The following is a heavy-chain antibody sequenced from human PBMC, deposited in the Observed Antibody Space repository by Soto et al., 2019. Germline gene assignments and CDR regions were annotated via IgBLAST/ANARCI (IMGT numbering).Heavy chain of an antibody. CDR2: MNPNSGNT. J-gene: IGHJ6*03. Sequence: GASVKVSCKASGYTFTSYDINWVRQATGQGLEWMGWMNPNSGNTGYAQKFQGRVTMTRNTSISTAYMELSSLRSEDTAVYYCARVVSSFEYYYYYYMDGWGKRTTDTGSS. D-gene: IGHD6-13*01. V-gene: IGHV1-8*01. CDR3: ARVVSSFEYYYYYYMDG. CDR1: GYTFTSYD.